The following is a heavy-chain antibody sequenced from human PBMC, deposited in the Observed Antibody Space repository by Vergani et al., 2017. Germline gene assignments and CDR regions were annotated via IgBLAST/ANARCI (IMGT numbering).Heavy chain of an antibody. CDR2: IYYSGST. CDR3: ARDQXIVHYYDSSGYYFEAFDI. CDR1: GGSISSSSYY. D-gene: IGHD3-22*01. J-gene: IGHJ3*02. V-gene: IGHV4-39*07. Sequence: QLQLQESGPGLVKPSETLSLTCTVSGGSISSSSYYWGWIRQPPGKGLEWIGSIYYSGSTYYNPSLKSRVTISVDTSKNQFSLKLSPVTAADTAVYYCARDQXIVHYYDSSGYYFEAFDIWGQGTMVTVSS.